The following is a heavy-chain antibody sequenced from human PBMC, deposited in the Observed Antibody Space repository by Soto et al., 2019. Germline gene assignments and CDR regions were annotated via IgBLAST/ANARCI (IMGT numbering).Heavy chain of an antibody. D-gene: IGHD5-12*01. J-gene: IGHJ4*02. CDR1: GGSISSYY. CDR3: ARDKISGLFDY. CDR2: IYSSGST. V-gene: IGHV4-4*08. Sequence: SETLSLTCTVSGGSISSYYWSWIRQPPGKGLEWIGYIYSSGSTNYNPSLKSRVTISLDTSKNQFSLKLISVTAADTAVYYCARDKISGLFDYWGQGTLVTVSS.